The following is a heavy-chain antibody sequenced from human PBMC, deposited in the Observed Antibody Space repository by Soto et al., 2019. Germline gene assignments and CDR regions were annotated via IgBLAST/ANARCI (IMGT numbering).Heavy chain of an antibody. J-gene: IGHJ6*02. Sequence: QVQLQESGPGLVKPSQTLSLTCTVSGGSISSGGYYWSWIRQHPGKGLEWIGYIYYSGSTYYNPSLKSRVTISVDTSKNQFSLKLSSVTVADTAVYYCARDRRSRGPMGGWPYYYYYGMDVWGQGTTVTVSS. CDR2: IYYSGST. CDR3: ARDRRSRGPMGGWPYYYYYGMDV. V-gene: IGHV4-31*03. CDR1: GGSISSGGYY. D-gene: IGHD6-19*01.